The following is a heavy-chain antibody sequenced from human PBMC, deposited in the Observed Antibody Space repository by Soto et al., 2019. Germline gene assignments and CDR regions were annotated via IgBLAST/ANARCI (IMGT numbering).Heavy chain of an antibody. V-gene: IGHV3-7*01. Sequence: GSLRLSCAASGLTFSRYWMSWVRQAPGKGLEWVANIKQDGSEKYYVDSVKGRFTISRDNAKNSLYLQMNSLRAEDTAVYYCAREYNWGTMIYYYYMDVWGKGTTVTVSS. J-gene: IGHJ6*03. D-gene: IGHD1-20*01. CDR1: GLTFSRYW. CDR3: AREYNWGTMIYYYYMDV. CDR2: IKQDGSEK.